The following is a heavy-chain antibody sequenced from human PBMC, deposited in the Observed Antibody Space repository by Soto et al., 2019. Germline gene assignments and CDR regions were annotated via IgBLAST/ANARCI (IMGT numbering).Heavy chain of an antibody. CDR2: INPNSGGT. CDR3: ARAGDYDFWSGYPPEVLYSGMDV. CDR1: GYTFTGYY. V-gene: IGHV1-2*02. J-gene: IGHJ6*02. D-gene: IGHD3-3*01. Sequence: ASVKVSCKASGYTFTGYYMHWVRQAPGQGLEWMGWINPNSGGTNYAQKFQGRVTMTRDTSISTAYMELCRLRSDDTAVYYCARAGDYDFWSGYPPEVLYSGMDVWGQGTTVTVSS.